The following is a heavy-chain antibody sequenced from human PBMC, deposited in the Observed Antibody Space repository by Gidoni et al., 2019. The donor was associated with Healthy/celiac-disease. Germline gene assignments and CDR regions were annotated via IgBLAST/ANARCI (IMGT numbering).Heavy chain of an antibody. CDR1: GFTFSSYG. D-gene: IGHD6-13*01. CDR3: ARAGIAAAGRGLDY. Sequence: QVQLVESGGGVVQPGRSLRLSCAASGFTFSSYGMHWVRQAPGKGLEGVAVIWYDGSNKYYADSVKGRFTISRDNSKNTLYLQMNSLRAEDTAVYYCARAGIAAAGRGLDYWGQGTLVTVSS. CDR2: IWYDGSNK. J-gene: IGHJ4*02. V-gene: IGHV3-33*01.